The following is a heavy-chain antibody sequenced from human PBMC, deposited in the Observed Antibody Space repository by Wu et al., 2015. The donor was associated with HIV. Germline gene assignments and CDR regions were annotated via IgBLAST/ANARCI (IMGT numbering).Heavy chain of an antibody. CDR2: DHPNSGGT. CDR1: GGTFSSHP. D-gene: IGHD5-18*01. J-gene: IGHJ6*03. Sequence: HVQLVQSGTEVKKPGSSVKVSCKAFGGNPGGTFSSHPFSWVRQAPGQGLEWMGVDHPNSGGTNYAQKFQGRVTMTRDTSISTAYMELSRLTSDDTAVYYCAKDPDAREYSYGYLHYYMDVWGKGTTVTVAS. V-gene: IGHV1-2*02. CDR3: AKDPDAREYSYGYLHYYMDV.